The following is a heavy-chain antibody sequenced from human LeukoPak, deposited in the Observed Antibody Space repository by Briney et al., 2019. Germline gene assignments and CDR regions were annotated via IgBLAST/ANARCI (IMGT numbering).Heavy chain of an antibody. Sequence: SVKVSCKASGGTLSSYAISWVRQAPGQGLEWMGGIIPIFGTANYAQKFQGRVTITADESTSTAYMELSSLRSEDTAVYYCARASRYYGSGSFYGMDVWGQGTTVTVSS. CDR3: ARASRYYGSGSFYGMDV. CDR1: GGTLSSYA. CDR2: IIPIFGTA. D-gene: IGHD3-10*01. J-gene: IGHJ6*02. V-gene: IGHV1-69*13.